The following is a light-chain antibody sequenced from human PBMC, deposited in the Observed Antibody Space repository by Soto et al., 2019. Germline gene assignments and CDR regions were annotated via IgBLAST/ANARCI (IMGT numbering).Light chain of an antibody. V-gene: IGKV3-11*01. Sequence: EIVLTHSPATLSLSPGERATLSCRASQSVSSYLAWYXQKXGQAPRXXXYDASNRSTGIPARFSGSGSGTDFTLTISSLEPEDFEVYYCQQRSNWPLTFGGGTKVDIK. J-gene: IGKJ4*01. CDR3: QQRSNWPLT. CDR1: QSVSSY. CDR2: DAS.